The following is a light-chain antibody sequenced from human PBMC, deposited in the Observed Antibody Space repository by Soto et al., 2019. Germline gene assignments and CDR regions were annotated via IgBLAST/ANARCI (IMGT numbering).Light chain of an antibody. Sequence: DIQMTQSPSSLSASVGDRVTITCRASQTISTYLNWYQQKPGKAPKLLIYAASTFQGGVPSRFSDSGSGTDFTLTISSLQPEDFATYYCQQSYSSIFTFGPGTKVDSK. CDR2: AAS. CDR3: QQSYSSIFT. V-gene: IGKV1-39*01. CDR1: QTISTY. J-gene: IGKJ3*01.